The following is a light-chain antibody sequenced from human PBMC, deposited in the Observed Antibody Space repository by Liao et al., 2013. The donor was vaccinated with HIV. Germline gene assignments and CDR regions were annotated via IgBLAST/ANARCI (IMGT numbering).Light chain of an antibody. Sequence: SYVLTQPPSVSVSPGQTASVTCSGDGLGDKYVSWYQQRPGQSPVLVMYEANKRPSGIPERISGSSSENTATLTISGTQATDEAVYYCQAWDSRIAVFGGGTKVTVL. J-gene: IGLJ2*01. CDR2: EAN. CDR1: GLGDKY. V-gene: IGLV3-1*01. CDR3: QAWDSRIAV.